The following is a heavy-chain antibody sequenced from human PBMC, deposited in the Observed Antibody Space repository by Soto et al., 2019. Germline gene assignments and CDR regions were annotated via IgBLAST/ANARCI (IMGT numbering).Heavy chain of an antibody. D-gene: IGHD6-13*01. CDR1: GFTFTSYT. V-gene: IGHV3-21*06. CDR2: ISSGSGYK. CDR3: ARAWVSDRNYYYYYVDV. J-gene: IGHJ6*03. Sequence: GGSLRLSCAASGFTFTSYTMNWVRQVPGKGLEWVSSISSGSGYKYYADSVKGRFTISRDNAKNLVFLQTTTLGAEDTAVYYCARAWVSDRNYYYYYVDVWGKGTTVTVSS.